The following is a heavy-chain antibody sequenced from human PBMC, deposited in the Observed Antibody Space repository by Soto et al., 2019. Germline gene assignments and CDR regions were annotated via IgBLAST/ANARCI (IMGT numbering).Heavy chain of an antibody. CDR2: INPSGGST. D-gene: IGHD2-2*01. Sequence: ASVKVSCKASGYTFTSYYMHWVRQAPGQGLEWMGIINPSGGSTSYAQKFQGRVTMTRDTSTSTVYMELSSLRSEDTAVYYCAVDIVLVPAAPWGQGTLVTVSS. V-gene: IGHV1-46*01. J-gene: IGHJ5*02. CDR3: AVDIVLVPAAP. CDR1: GYTFTSYY.